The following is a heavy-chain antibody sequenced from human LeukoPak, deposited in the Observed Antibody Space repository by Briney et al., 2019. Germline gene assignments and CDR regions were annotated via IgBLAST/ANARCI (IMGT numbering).Heavy chain of an antibody. CDR3: ATRGRSGYYYGMDV. V-gene: IGHV3-66*01. Sequence: PGGSLRLSCAASGFIVSNNYMSWARQAPGKGLEWVSIISTRGTTYYADSVKGRFTISRDNSQNTLYLQMNSLRAEDTAVYYCATRGRSGYYYGMDVWDQGTTVTVSS. CDR1: GFIVSNNY. D-gene: IGHD1-26*01. CDR2: ISTRGTT. J-gene: IGHJ6*02.